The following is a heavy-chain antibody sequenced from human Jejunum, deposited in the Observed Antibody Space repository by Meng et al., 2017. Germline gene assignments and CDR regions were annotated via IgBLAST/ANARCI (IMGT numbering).Heavy chain of an antibody. J-gene: IGHJ4*02. V-gene: IGHV4-4*02. Sequence: QLQLQESGPGLVKPSGTLSLPRGVCCVSNISSNRGSWVRQSPGKGLEWIGEMYQGGYTNYNPSLETRVTISTDTSRNEFSLKLRSVSAADTAVYYCARDCVCCAGCCFSGLLEFWVRGILVTVSS. CDR3: ARDCVCCAGCCFSGLLEF. CDR1: CVSNISSNR. D-gene: IGHD2-15*01. CDR2: MYQGGYT.